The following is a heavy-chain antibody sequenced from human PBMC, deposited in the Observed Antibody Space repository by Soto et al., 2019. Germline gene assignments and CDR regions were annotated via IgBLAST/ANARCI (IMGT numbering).Heavy chain of an antibody. D-gene: IGHD6-13*01. V-gene: IGHV1-18*01. CDR2: ISTYNVKT. Sequence: QVQLVQSGAEVKKPGASVKVSCKTSGYTFSTYPISWVRQAPGQGREWVGWISTYNVKTNYGQKLQGRVTITTDTSASTAYMNLRNLRSDDTAVYYCARDRVEAALGTFDQWGQGTLVTVSS. CDR3: ARDRVEAALGTFDQ. CDR1: GYTFSTYP. J-gene: IGHJ4*02.